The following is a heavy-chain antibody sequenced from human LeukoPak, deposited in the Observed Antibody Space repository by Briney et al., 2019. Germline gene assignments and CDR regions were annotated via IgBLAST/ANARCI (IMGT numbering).Heavy chain of an antibody. D-gene: IGHD4-17*01. J-gene: IGHJ3*02. CDR1: GDSFSSHY. CDR2: ISYIGTT. Sequence: PSETLSLPCVVSGDSFSSHYWTWIRQSPGKGLERIGYISYIGTTNYNPSLKSRVTISIDTSKNQFSLKLRSVTAADTAVYYCARDLVTVTKGFDIWGQGAMVSVSS. CDR3: ARDLVTVTKGFDI. V-gene: IGHV4-59*11.